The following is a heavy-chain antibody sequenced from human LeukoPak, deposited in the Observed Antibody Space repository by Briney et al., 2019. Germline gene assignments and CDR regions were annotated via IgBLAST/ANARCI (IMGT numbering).Heavy chain of an antibody. J-gene: IGHJ6*03. CDR2: IYQSGHT. Sequence: SETLSHTCSVSDYSINSGYYWGWIRQPPGKGLEWIGSIYQSGHTYYNPSLKSRVTMSVDTSKNQFSLKLSSVTAADTAVYYCARSGRAMVRGYYYYYYYMDVWGKGTTVTISS. V-gene: IGHV4-38-2*02. CDR1: DYSINSGYY. CDR3: ARSGRAMVRGYYYYYYYMDV. D-gene: IGHD3-10*01.